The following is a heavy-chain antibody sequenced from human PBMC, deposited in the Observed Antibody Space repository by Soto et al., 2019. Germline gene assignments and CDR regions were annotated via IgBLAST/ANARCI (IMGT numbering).Heavy chain of an antibody. V-gene: IGHV4-31*03. J-gene: IGHJ5*02. CDR1: GGSISSGGYY. CDR3: ARSPPVDHGNYNWFDP. CDR2: IYYSGST. Sequence: SETLSLTCTVSGGSISSGGYYWSWIRQHPGKGLEWIGYIYYSGSTYYNPSLKSRVTISVDTCKNQFSLKLSSVTAADTAVYYCARSPPVDHGNYNWFDPWGQGTLVTVSS. D-gene: IGHD2-15*01.